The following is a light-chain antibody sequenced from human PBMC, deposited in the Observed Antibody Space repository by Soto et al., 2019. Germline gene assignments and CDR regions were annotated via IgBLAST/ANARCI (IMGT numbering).Light chain of an antibody. J-gene: IGLJ2*01. Sequence: QSVLTQRPSASGTPGQRVTISCSGSSSNIGSNYVYWYQQLPGTAPKLLIYRNNQRPSGVPDRFSGSKSGTSASLAISGLRSEDEADYYCAAWDDSLSGHVVFGGGTKLTV. CDR2: RNN. CDR1: SSNIGSNY. CDR3: AAWDDSLSGHVV. V-gene: IGLV1-47*01.